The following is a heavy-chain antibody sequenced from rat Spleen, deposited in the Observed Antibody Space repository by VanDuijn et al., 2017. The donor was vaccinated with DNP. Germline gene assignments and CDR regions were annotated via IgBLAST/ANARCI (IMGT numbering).Heavy chain of an antibody. Sequence: EVQLVESGGGLVQPGRSMKLSCAASGFTFSSFPMAWVRQAPTKGLEWVATISTSGGSTYYRDSVKGRFTISRDNAKSTLYLQMNSLRSEDTATYYCTIYGSGDYWGQGVMVTVSS. CDR2: ISTSGGST. CDR1: GFTFSSFP. D-gene: IGHD1-3*01. V-gene: IGHV5-46*01. CDR3: TIYGSGDY. J-gene: IGHJ2*01.